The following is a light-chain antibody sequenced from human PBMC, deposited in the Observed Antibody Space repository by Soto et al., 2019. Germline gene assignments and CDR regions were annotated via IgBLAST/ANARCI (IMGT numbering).Light chain of an antibody. V-gene: IGKV1-39*01. CDR2: AAS. Sequence: DIQMTQPPSSLSASVGDRVTITCRASRSITFYLNWYQQKPGKAPKLLIYAASSLQSGVPSRFSGSGSGTDFTLTISSLQPEDSAIYCCQQSYSTLRTFGQGTKV. CDR3: QQSYSTLRT. J-gene: IGKJ1*01. CDR1: RSITFY.